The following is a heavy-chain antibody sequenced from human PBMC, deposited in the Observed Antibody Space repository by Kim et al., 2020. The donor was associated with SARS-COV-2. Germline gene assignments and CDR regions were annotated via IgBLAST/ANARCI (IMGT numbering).Heavy chain of an antibody. Sequence: SAKSRITINPDTSTNQFSLQLNSVTPEDTAVYYCARGVHYYGSGSLNFDYWGQGTLVTVSS. D-gene: IGHD3-10*01. CDR3: ARGVHYYGSGSLNFDY. J-gene: IGHJ4*02. V-gene: IGHV6-1*01.